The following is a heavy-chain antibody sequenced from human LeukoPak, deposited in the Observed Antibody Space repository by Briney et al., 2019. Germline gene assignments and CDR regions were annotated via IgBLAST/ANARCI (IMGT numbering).Heavy chain of an antibody. Sequence: GGSLRLSCAASGFTFSTYGMSWVRQAPGKGLEWVSTISGSGTNTYYADSVKGRLTISRDNSRNTLFLQMNSLRADDTAKYYCAKAFGGGYFFDSWGQGTLVPVSS. CDR1: GFTFSTYG. D-gene: IGHD2-15*01. CDR2: ISGSGTNT. J-gene: IGHJ4*02. CDR3: AKAFGGGYFFDS. V-gene: IGHV3-23*01.